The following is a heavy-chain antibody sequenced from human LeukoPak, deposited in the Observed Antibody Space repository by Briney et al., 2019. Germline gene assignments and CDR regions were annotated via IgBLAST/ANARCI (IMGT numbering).Heavy chain of an antibody. CDR3: AKEFYFATAV. V-gene: IGHV3-23*01. J-gene: IGHJ4*02. D-gene: IGHD2-15*01. CDR1: GFIFSTYA. CDR2: ISGSGGST. Sequence: GGSLRLSCAASGFIFSTYAMSWVRQSPGKGLEWVSTISGSGGSTYYADSVKGRFTISRDNSKNALYLQMNSLRAEDTAVYYCAKEFYFATAVWGQGTLVTVSS.